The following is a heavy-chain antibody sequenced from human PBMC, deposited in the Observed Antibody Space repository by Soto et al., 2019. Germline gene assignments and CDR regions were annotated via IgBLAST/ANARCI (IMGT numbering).Heavy chain of an antibody. CDR2: FDPEDGET. J-gene: IGHJ6*02. V-gene: IGHV1-24*01. CDR1: GHSLTELS. D-gene: IGHD3-22*01. CDR3: ATDPFYYDDTTGYYNMDV. Sequence: ASVKVSCKVSGHSLTELSMHWVRQAPGKGLEWMGGFDPEDGETIYAQKFQGRVTMTEDTSTDTAYMELSSLRSEDTAVYYCATDPFYYDDTTGYYNMDVWGQGTTVTVSS.